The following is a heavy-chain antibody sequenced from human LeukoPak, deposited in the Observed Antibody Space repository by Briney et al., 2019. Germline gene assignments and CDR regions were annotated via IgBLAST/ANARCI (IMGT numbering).Heavy chain of an antibody. CDR3: ARGPYDFWSGYYSLDY. D-gene: IGHD3-3*01. J-gene: IGHJ4*02. V-gene: IGHV4-38-2*02. CDR1: GYSISSGYY. CDR2: IYHSGST. Sequence: PSETLSLTCTVSGYSISSGYYWGWIRQPPGKGLEWIGSIYHSGSTYYNPSLKSRVTISVDTSKNQFSLKLSSVTAADTAVYYCARGPYDFWSGYYSLDYWGQGTLVTVSS.